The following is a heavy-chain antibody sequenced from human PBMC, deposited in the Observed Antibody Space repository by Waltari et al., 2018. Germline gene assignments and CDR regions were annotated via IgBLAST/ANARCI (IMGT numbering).Heavy chain of an antibody. CDR2: INACNGNT. J-gene: IGHJ1*01. V-gene: IGHV1-3*03. CDR1: GYTFTSYA. CDR3: AIGLLPTGYEYFQH. D-gene: IGHD2-21*02. Sequence: QVQLVQSGAEVKKPGASVKVSCKASGYTFTSYAMHWVRQAPGQRLEWMGWINACNGNTKDSQEFQGRVTITRDTSASTAYMELSSLRSEDMAVYYCAIGLLPTGYEYFQHWGQGTLVTVSS.